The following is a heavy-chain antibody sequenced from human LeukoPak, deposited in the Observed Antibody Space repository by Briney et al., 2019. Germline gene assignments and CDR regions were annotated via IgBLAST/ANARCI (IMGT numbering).Heavy chain of an antibody. CDR3: AGGYSYGSGQPYYYYYYMDV. D-gene: IGHD5-18*01. J-gene: IGHJ6*03. V-gene: IGHV4-34*01. Sequence: SETLSLTCAVYGGSLSGYYWSWIRQPPGKGLEWIGEINHSGSTNYNPSLKSRVTISVDTSKNQFSLKLSSVTAADTAVYYCAGGYSYGSGQPYYYYYYMDVWGKGTTVTISS. CDR2: INHSGST. CDR1: GGSLSGYY.